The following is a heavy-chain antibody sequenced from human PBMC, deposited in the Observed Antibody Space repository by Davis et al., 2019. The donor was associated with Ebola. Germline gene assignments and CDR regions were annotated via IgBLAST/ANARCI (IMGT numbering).Heavy chain of an antibody. CDR1: GYTFTEYY. D-gene: IGHD1-14*01. Sequence: AASVKVSCKASGYTFTEYYLHWVRQAPGQGLEWMGRISPYSGVTNYAQKFQGRVTMTRDTSISTAYMELSSLRSDDTAVYYCARNPPDRRTLYYFDYWGQGNLVIVSS. CDR2: ISPYSGVT. CDR3: ARNPPDRRTLYYFDY. V-gene: IGHV1-2*06. J-gene: IGHJ4*02.